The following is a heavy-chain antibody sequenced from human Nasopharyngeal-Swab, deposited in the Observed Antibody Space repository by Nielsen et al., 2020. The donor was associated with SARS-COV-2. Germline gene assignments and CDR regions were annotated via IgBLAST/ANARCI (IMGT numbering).Heavy chain of an antibody. D-gene: IGHD3-3*01. J-gene: IGHJ3*02. V-gene: IGHV3-33*01. Sequence: GGSLPLSCASSGFTFSSYSIHWVRHSPRNVLEWLSVLWYDGSNKDYADSVNCRFTISRDNSKNTLYLQMNSLRAEDTAVYYCASLRFLGWLVFPPLDADAFDIWGQGTMVTVSS. CDR1: GFTFSSYS. CDR2: LWYDGSNK. CDR3: ASLRFLGWLVFPPLDADAFDI.